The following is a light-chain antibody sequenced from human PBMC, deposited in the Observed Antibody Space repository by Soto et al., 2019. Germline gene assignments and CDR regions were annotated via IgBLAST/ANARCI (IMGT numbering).Light chain of an antibody. CDR3: QQSYSTPYT. Sequence: IHMTQSPSSLSASVGDRVTITCRASQRITTYLNRYQQKPGKAPKLLISTAATLQGGVPSRFSGSGSGTDFTLTITTLQPEDFATYFCQQSYSTPYTFGQGTKLEIK. CDR2: TAA. V-gene: IGKV1-39*01. J-gene: IGKJ2*01. CDR1: QRITTY.